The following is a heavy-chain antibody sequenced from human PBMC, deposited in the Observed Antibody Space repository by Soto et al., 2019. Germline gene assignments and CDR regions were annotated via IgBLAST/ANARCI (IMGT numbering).Heavy chain of an antibody. V-gene: IGHV3-30-3*01. CDR2: ISYDGSNT. CDR3: ARDYYDSSGYFDY. D-gene: IGHD3-22*01. J-gene: IGHJ4*02. Sequence: PGGSLRLSCAASGFTFSRFSMHWVRQAPGKGLAWVAVISYDGSNTHYAESVKGRFNISRDDSKNTVYLQMNNLRGEDSAVYYCARDYYDSSGYFDYWGQGTLVTVSS. CDR1: GFTFSRFS.